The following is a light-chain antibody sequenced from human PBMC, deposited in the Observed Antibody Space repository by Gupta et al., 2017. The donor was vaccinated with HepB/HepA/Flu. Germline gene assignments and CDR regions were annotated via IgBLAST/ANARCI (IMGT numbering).Light chain of an antibody. V-gene: IGLV2-14*03. CDR3: SSYTTSSTPVI. CDR2: DVT. CDR1: SSDVGGYNY. J-gene: IGLJ2*01. Sequence: QSALTPPASVPGSPGQVHTLSCTGHSSDVGGYNYVSWYQQHPGNAPKLVIYDVTNRPSGVSNRFSGSKSGNTASLTISGLQAEDEADDYCSSYTTSSTPVIFGGGTQLTVL.